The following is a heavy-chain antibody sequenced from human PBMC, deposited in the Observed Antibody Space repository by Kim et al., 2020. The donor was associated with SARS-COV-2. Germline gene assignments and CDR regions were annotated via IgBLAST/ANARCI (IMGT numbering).Heavy chain of an antibody. D-gene: IGHD2-21*01. V-gene: IGHV1-8*01. CDR1: GYTFTSYD. CDR3: ARGHLKCSVVVIAPRPYYYYMDV. CDR2: INPNSGNT. J-gene: IGHJ6*03. Sequence: ASVKVSCKASGYTFTSYDINWVRQATGQGLEWMGWINPNSGNTGYAQKFQGRVTMTRNTSISTAYMELSSLRSEDTAVYYCARGHLKCSVVVIAPRPYYYYMDVWGKGTTVTVSS.